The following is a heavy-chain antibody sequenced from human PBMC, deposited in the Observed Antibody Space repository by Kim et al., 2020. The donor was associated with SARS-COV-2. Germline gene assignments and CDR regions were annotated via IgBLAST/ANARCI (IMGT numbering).Heavy chain of an antibody. D-gene: IGHD3-9*01. CDR2: IKQDGSEK. CDR3: ARGQLYARYFDWFYYYGMGV. V-gene: IGHV3-7*03. Sequence: GGSLRLSCAASGFTFSSYWMSWVRQAPGKGLEWVANIKQDGSEKYYVDSVKGRFTISRDNAKNSLYLQMNSLRAEDTAVYYCARGQLYARYFDWFYYYGMGVWGQGTTVTVSS. CDR1: GFTFSSYW. J-gene: IGHJ6*02.